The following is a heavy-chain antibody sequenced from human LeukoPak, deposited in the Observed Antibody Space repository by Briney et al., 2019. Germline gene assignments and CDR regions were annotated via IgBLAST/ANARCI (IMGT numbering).Heavy chain of an antibody. CDR2: IYHSGST. CDR1: VGSISSGRYS. V-gene: IGHV4-61*02. J-gene: IGHJ6*03. D-gene: IGHD3-3*01. CDR3: ARSGDFWSGYPKPYYYYYMDV. Sequence: PSETLSLTCTVSVGSISSGRYSWSWIRQAAGKGLEWIGRIYHSGSTNYNPSLKSRVTISVDTSKNQFSLKLSSVTAADTAVYYCARSGDFWSGYPKPYYYYYMDVWGKGTTVTVSS.